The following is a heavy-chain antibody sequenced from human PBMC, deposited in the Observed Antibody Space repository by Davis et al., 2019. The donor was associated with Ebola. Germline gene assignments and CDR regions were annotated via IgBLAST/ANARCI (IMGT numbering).Heavy chain of an antibody. V-gene: IGHV1-3*01. CDR3: ARGYSGYDWGLLDY. CDR2: INAGNGNT. Sequence: ASVKVSCKASGYTFTSYAMHWVRQAPGQRLEWMGWINAGNGNTKYSQKFQGRVTITRDTSASTAYMELSSLRSEDTAVYYCARGYSGYDWGLLDYWGQGTLVTVSS. J-gene: IGHJ4*02. CDR1: GYTFTSYA. D-gene: IGHD5-12*01.